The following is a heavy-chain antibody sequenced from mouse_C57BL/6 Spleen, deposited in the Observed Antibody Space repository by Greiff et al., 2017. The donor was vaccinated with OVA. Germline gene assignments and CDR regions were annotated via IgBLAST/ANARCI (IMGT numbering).Heavy chain of an antibody. Sequence: QVHVKQSGAELARPGASVKLSCKASGYTFTSYGISWVKQRTGQGLEWIGEIYPRSGNTYYNEKFKGKATLTADKSSSTAYMELRSLTSEDSAVYFCARGGGTSDYWGQGTTLTVSS. CDR1: GYTFTSYG. CDR3: ARGGGTSDY. CDR2: IYPRSGNT. V-gene: IGHV1-81*01. J-gene: IGHJ2*01. D-gene: IGHD4-1*01.